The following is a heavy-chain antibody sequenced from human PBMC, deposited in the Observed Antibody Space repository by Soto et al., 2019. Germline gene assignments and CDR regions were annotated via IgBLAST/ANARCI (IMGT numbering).Heavy chain of an antibody. V-gene: IGHV3-30*18. CDR2: ISYDGSNK. D-gene: IGHD2-21*02. Sequence: GGSLRLSCAASGFTFSSYGMHWVRQAPGKGLEWVAVISYDGSNKYYADSVKGRFTISRDNSKNTLYLQMNSLRAEDTAVYYCAKDHQVVTAAHYFDYWGQGTLVTVSS. CDR3: AKDHQVVTAAHYFDY. CDR1: GFTFSSYG. J-gene: IGHJ4*02.